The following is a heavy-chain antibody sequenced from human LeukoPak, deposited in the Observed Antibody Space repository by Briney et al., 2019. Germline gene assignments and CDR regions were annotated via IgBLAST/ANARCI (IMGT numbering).Heavy chain of an antibody. V-gene: IGHV5-51*01. Sequence: GESLKISCRGSGYSFSNYWVAWVRHMPGKGLEWMGIIYPDDSDTRYSPSFQGQVTISADKSINTAYLQWSSLKGSDTAMYYSAKHFDSAGYDAFDVWGQGTMVTVSS. CDR3: AKHFDSAGYDAFDV. D-gene: IGHD3-22*01. CDR2: IYPDDSDT. CDR1: GYSFSNYW. J-gene: IGHJ3*01.